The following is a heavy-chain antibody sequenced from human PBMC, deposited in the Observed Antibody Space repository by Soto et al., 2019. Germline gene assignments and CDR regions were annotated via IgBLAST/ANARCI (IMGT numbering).Heavy chain of an antibody. CDR1: GYTFSSYD. J-gene: IGHJ4*02. CDR2: LNPNSGDT. V-gene: IGHV1-8*01. CDR3: STSGGGWYLY. D-gene: IGHD6-19*01. Sequence: QVQLVQSGAEVKKPGASVKVSCKASGYTFSSYDINWVRQATGQGLEWMGWLNPNSGDTGYAQKFLGRVTLTRNTSINTAYIELSSLTSDDTSVSYCSTSGGGWYLYWGQGTLVTVSS.